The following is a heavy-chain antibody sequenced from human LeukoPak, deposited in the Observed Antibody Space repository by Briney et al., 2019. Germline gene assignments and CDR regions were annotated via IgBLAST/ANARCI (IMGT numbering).Heavy chain of an antibody. D-gene: IGHD4-11*01. CDR2: IYPGDSDT. V-gene: IGHV5-51*01. Sequence: GESLKISCKGSGYSFTSYWIGWVRQMPGKGLEWMGIIYPGDSDTRYSPSFQGQVTISADKSISTAYLQWSSLKASDTAMYHCARPLNAGGVMSTVSYWGQGTLVTVSS. CDR3: ARPLNAGGVMSTVSY. CDR1: GYSFTSYW. J-gene: IGHJ4*02.